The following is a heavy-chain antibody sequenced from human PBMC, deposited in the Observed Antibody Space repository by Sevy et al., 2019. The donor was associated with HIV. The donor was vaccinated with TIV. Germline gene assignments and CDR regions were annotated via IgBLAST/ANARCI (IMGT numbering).Heavy chain of an antibody. CDR1: GFTFSSYA. V-gene: IGHV3-30-3*01. CDR3: ARGSIAARPGYFDY. J-gene: IGHJ4*02. Sequence: GGSLRLSCAASGFTFSSYAMHWVRQAPGKGLEWVAVISYDGSNKYYAHSVKGRFTISRDNSKNTLYLQMNSLRAEDTAVYYCARGSIAARPGYFDYWGQGTLVTVSS. CDR2: ISYDGSNK. D-gene: IGHD6-6*01.